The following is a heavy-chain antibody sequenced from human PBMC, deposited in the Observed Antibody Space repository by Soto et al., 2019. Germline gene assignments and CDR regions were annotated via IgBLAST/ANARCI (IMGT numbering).Heavy chain of an antibody. V-gene: IGHV3-23*01. Sequence: PGGSLRLSCAASGFTFTNYAMNWVRQAPGKGLEWVSAICASGGCTFYADSVKGRFTVSRDNSKNTLFLQMDSLGADDTAVYYCERISVASSTDYWGQGTLVTGSS. CDR2: ICASGGCT. J-gene: IGHJ4*02. D-gene: IGHD5-12*01. CDR1: GFTFTNYA. CDR3: ERISVASSTDY.